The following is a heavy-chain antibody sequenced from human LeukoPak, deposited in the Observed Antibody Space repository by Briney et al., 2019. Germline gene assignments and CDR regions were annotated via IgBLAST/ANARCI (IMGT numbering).Heavy chain of an antibody. V-gene: IGHV3-20*04. CDR3: ARASIAARVYWFDP. Sequence: PGGSLRLSCAASGFTFSSYWMHWVRQAPGKGLEWVSGINWNGGSTGYADSVKGRFTISRDNAKNSLYLQMNSLRAEDTALYYCARASIAARVYWFDPWGQGTLVTVSS. J-gene: IGHJ5*02. D-gene: IGHD6-6*01. CDR1: GFTFSSYW. CDR2: INWNGGST.